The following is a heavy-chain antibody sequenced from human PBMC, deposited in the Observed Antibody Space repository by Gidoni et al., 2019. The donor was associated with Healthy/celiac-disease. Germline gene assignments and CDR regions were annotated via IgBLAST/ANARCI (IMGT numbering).Heavy chain of an antibody. CDR3: ARDRVLLWFGELGYYYGMDV. V-gene: IGHV3-30*03. D-gene: IGHD3-10*01. Sequence: QVQLVESGGGVVQHGRSLRLSCAASGFTFSSYGMHWVRQAPGKGLELVAVISYDGSNKYYADSVKGRFTISRDNSKNTLYLQMNSLRAEDTAVYYCARDRVLLWFGELGYYYGMDVWGQGTTVTVSS. J-gene: IGHJ6*02. CDR2: ISYDGSNK. CDR1: GFTFSSYG.